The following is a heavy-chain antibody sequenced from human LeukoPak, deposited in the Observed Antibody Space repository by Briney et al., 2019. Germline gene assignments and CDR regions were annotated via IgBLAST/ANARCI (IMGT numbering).Heavy chain of an antibody. J-gene: IGHJ5*02. CDR3: TRLRWFGEINWFDP. V-gene: IGHV3-73*01. Sequence: GGSLRLSCAASGFTFSGSAMHWVRQASGKGLEWVGRIRSKANSYATAYAASVKGRFTISRDDSKNTAYLQMSSLKTEDTAVYYCTRLRWFGEINWFDPWGQGTLVTVSS. D-gene: IGHD3-10*01. CDR2: IRSKANSYAT. CDR1: GFTFSGSA.